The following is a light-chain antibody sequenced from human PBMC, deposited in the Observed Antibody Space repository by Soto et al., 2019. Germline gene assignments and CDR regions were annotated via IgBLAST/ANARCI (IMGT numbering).Light chain of an antibody. CDR2: VNS. CDR3: QSYDGSLSAVV. V-gene: IGLV1-40*01. CDR1: SSNIGTGYD. J-gene: IGLJ2*01. Sequence: QSVLTQPPSVSGAPGQRVTISCTGSSSNIGTGYDVHWYQQLPGTAPKLLIYVNSNRPSGVPDRFSGSKSGTSASLAITGLQAEDEADYYCQSYDGSLSAVVFGGGTKVTVL.